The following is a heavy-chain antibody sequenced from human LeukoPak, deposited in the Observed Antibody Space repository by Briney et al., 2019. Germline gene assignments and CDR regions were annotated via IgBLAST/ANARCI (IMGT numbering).Heavy chain of an antibody. CDR1: GFTASGFTFSSAW. J-gene: IGHJ5*02. CDR3: TRPNEGNWFDP. CDR2: IRGTSHGHAT. Sequence: GGSLGLSCTASGFTASGFTFSSAWMSWVRQASGKGLEWVGRIRGTSHGHATAYAASVRGRFTLSRDDSKNTAYLQMDSLKTEDTALYYCTRPNEGNWFDPWGQGTLVTVSS. D-gene: IGHD2-8*01. V-gene: IGHV3-73*01.